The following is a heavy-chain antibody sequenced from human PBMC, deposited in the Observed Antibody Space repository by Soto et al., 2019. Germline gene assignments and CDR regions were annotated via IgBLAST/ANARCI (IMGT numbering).Heavy chain of an antibody. J-gene: IGHJ6*02. D-gene: IGHD6-13*01. CDR1: GFTVSSKY. Sequence: GGSLRLSCAASGFTVSSKYMSWVRQAPGKGLEWVSLIQSGGSKLYADSVKGRFTISRDNSKNTLYLQMNSMRAEDTALYYCAREWVTEQLAYYYYGMDVWGQGTTVTVSS. CDR3: AREWVTEQLAYYYYGMDV. CDR2: IQSGGSK. V-gene: IGHV3-66*01.